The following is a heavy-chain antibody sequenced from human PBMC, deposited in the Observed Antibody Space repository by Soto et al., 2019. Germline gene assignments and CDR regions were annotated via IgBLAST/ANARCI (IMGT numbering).Heavy chain of an antibody. Sequence: SETLSLTCTVSGGSISSYYWSWIRQPPGKGLEWIGYIYYSGSTNYNPPLKSRVTISVDTSKNQFSLKLSSVTAADTAVYYCARSRFGVVRIWFDPWGQGTLVTVSS. CDR1: GGSISSYY. D-gene: IGHD3-3*01. CDR2: IYYSGST. J-gene: IGHJ5*02. CDR3: ARSRFGVVRIWFDP. V-gene: IGHV4-59*08.